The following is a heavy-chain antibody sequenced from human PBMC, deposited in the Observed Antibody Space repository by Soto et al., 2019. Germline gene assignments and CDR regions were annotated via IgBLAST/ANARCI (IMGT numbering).Heavy chain of an antibody. D-gene: IGHD1-26*01. CDR3: ARYSGSSTPFDY. V-gene: IGHV4-38-2*01. CDR1: GYSISSGYY. CDR2: IYHSGST. J-gene: IGHJ4*02. Sequence: XETLSLTCAVSGYSISSGYYWCWIRQPPGKGLEWIGSIYHSGSTYYNPSLKSRVTISVDTSKNQFSLKLSSVTAADTAVYYCARYSGSSTPFDYWGQGTLVTVSS.